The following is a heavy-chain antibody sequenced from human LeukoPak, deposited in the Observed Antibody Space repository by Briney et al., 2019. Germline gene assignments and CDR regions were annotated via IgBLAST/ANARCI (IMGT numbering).Heavy chain of an antibody. CDR2: INAGGGST. J-gene: IGHJ4*02. D-gene: IGHD4-23*01. Sequence: GGSLRLSCAASGSTFSNYAMTWVRQAPGKGLEWVSAINAGGGSTSYADSVQGRFTISRDKSQNTLYLQMNSLRVDDTAIYYCAQDGHANSWPPGIDYWGQGTLVTVSS. CDR3: AQDGHANSWPPGIDY. V-gene: IGHV3-23*01. CDR1: GSTFSNYA.